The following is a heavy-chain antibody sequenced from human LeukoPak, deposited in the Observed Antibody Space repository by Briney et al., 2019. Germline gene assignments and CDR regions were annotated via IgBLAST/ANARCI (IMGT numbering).Heavy chain of an antibody. D-gene: IGHD2-15*01. V-gene: IGHV3-7*01. CDR1: GFTFTDYW. CDR2: INQDGSKK. Sequence: GGSLRLSCTTSGFTFTDYWMTWVRQAPGKGLEWVANINQDGSKKFYVDSVKGRFTISRDNAKNALYLQMNSLRAEDTAVYYCARGLVVVVEEFDPWGQGTLVTVSS. CDR3: ARGLVVVVEEFDP. J-gene: IGHJ5*02.